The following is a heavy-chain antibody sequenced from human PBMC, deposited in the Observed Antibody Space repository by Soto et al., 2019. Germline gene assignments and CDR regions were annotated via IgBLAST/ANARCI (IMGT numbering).Heavy chain of an antibody. V-gene: IGHV3-30*04. CDR3: ARDLGPEYYYDSSGYLFDY. Sequence: GGSLRLSCAASGFTFSSYAMHWVRQAPGKGLEWVAVISYDGSNKYYADSVKGRFTISRDNSKNTLYLQMNSLRAEDTAVYYCARDLGPEYYYDSSGYLFDYWGQGTLVTVSS. CDR1: GFTFSSYA. D-gene: IGHD3-22*01. CDR2: ISYDGSNK. J-gene: IGHJ4*02.